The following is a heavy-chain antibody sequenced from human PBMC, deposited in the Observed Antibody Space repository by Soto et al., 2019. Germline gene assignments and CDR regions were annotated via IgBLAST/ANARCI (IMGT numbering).Heavy chain of an antibody. D-gene: IGHD3-10*01. CDR3: ARARGYYGSGSAWGRVTPVPPYGMDV. CDR1: GGSFSGYY. J-gene: IGHJ6*02. V-gene: IGHV4-34*01. Sequence: PSETLSLTCAVYGGSFSGYYWSWIRQPPGKGLEWIGEINHSGSTNYNPSLKSRVTISVDTSKNQFSLKLSSVTAADTAVYYCARARGYYGSGSAWGRVTPVPPYGMDVWGQGTTVTVSS. CDR2: INHSGST.